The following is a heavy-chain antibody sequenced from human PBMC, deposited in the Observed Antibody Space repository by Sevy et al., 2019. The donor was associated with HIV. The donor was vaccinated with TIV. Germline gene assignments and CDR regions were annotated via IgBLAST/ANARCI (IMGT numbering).Heavy chain of an antibody. CDR2: ITRSGTTM. J-gene: IGHJ5*02. Sequence: GGSLRLSCAASGFTLSNYEMNWVRQAPGKGLEWVASITRSGTTMNYAGSVKGRFTISRDTPISVYLQMNSLRGDDTGVYFCARGPGYYDSGSWLDPWGQGTLVTVSS. V-gene: IGHV3-48*03. D-gene: IGHD3-16*01. CDR1: GFTLSNYE. CDR3: ARGPGYYDSGSWLDP.